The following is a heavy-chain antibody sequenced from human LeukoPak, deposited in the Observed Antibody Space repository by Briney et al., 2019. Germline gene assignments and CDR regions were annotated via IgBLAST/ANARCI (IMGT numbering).Heavy chain of an antibody. J-gene: IGHJ4*02. CDR2: ISSSSTI. Sequence: GGSLRLSCAASGFTFSSYSMNWVRQAPGKGLEWVSYISSSSTIYYADSVKGRFTISRDNSKNTLYLQMNSLRAEDTAVYYCAKGTPSHRYCSSTSCYFFDYWGQGTLVTVSS. V-gene: IGHV3-48*01. CDR1: GFTFSSYS. D-gene: IGHD2-2*01. CDR3: AKGTPSHRYCSSTSCYFFDY.